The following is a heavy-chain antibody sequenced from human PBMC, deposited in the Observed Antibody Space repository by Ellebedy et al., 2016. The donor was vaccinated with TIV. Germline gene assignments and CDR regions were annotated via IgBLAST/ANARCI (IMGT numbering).Heavy chain of an antibody. CDR2: ISSSSSYI. V-gene: IGHV3-21*01. CDR3: ARERTDAFDI. CDR1: GFTFSSYW. Sequence: GGSLRLSCAASGFTFSSYWMSWVRQAPGKGLEWVSSISSSSSYIYYADSVKGRFTISRDNAKNSLYLQMNSLRAEDTAVYYCARERTDAFDIWGQGTMVTVSS. J-gene: IGHJ3*02.